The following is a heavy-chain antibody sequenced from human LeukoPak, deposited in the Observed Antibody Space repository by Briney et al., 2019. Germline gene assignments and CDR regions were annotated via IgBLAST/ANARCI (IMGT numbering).Heavy chain of an antibody. CDR2: ISGSGGST. D-gene: IGHD2-15*01. CDR1: GFTFSSYA. V-gene: IGHV3-23*01. Sequence: GGSLRLSCAASGFTFSSYAMSWVRQAPGKGLEWVSAISGSGGSTYYADSVKGRFTISRDNSKNTLYLQMNSLRAEDTAVYYCAKDWWSLSPSVVVAARVRSLVDYWGQGTLVTVSS. J-gene: IGHJ4*02. CDR3: AKDWWSLSPSVVVAARVRSLVDY.